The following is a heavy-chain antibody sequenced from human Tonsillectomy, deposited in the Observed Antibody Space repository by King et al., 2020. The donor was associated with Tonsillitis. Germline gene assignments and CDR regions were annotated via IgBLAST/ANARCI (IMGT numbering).Heavy chain of an antibody. J-gene: IGHJ4*02. V-gene: IGHV3-7*03. CDR1: GFTFSSYW. CDR2: IKQDGSEK. Sequence: EVQLVESGGGLVQPGGSLRLSCAASGFTFSSYWMSWVRQAPGKGLEWVANIKQDGSEKYYVDSVKGRFTISRDNAKNSLYLQMNSLRAEDTAVYYCARVPRWSIVVVPAAKDYWGQGPLVTVSS. CDR3: ARVPRWSIVVVPAAKDY. D-gene: IGHD2-2*01.